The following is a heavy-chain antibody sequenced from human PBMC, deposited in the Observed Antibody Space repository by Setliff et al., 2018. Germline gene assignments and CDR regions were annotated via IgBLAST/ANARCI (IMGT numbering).Heavy chain of an antibody. CDR1: GGSFTYYY. V-gene: IGHV4-59*01. CDR3: ARGGTFRYFDY. D-gene: IGHD5-12*01. CDR2: VYYSGLT. J-gene: IGHJ4*02. Sequence: SETLSLTCAASGGSFTYYYWTWIRQPPGKGLEFVGYVYYSGLTNYDPSLKSRVTISVETSKNQFSLNLKSVTAADTAVYYCARGGTFRYFDYWGQGSPVTVS.